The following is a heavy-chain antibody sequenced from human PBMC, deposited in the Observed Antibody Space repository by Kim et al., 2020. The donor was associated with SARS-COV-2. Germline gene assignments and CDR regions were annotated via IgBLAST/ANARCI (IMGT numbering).Heavy chain of an antibody. J-gene: IGHJ2*01. CDR2: VSGSGRTT. Sequence: GGSLRLSCAASGFTFNNYAMSWVRQAPGQGLEWISAVSGSGRTTYYADSVKGRVTISSANSKNTFYLQLDSLRAEDTAVYFCSAPFGYQFYYWGRGTQVT. CDR1: GFTFNNYA. CDR3: SAPFGYQFYY. D-gene: IGHD3-10*01. V-gene: IGHV3-23*01.